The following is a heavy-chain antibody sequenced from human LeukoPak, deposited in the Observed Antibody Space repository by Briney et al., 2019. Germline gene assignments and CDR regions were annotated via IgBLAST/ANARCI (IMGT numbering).Heavy chain of an antibody. J-gene: IGHJ2*01. CDR1: GFTVSSNY. Sequence: PGGSLRLSCAASGFTVSSNYMSWVRQAPGKGLEWVSAFSGSGGTTYYADSVKGRFTVSRDNSKNTLYLQMNSLRAEDTAVYYCAKEGKLLWFGELSSYWYFDLWGRGTLVTVSS. D-gene: IGHD3-10*01. V-gene: IGHV3-23*01. CDR3: AKEGKLLWFGELSSYWYFDL. CDR2: FSGSGGTT.